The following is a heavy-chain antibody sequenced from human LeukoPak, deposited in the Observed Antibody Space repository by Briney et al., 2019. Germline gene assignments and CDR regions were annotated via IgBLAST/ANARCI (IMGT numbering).Heavy chain of an antibody. D-gene: IGHD3-10*01. CDR1: GFTFSSYG. CDR2: ISYDGSNK. V-gene: IGHV3-30*18. J-gene: IGHJ4*02. CDR3: AKALYGSGIDY. Sequence: GGSLRLSCAASGFTFSSYGMHWVRQAPGKGLEWVAVISYDGSNKYYEDSVKGRFTISRDNSKNTLYLQMNSLRAEDTAVYYCAKALYGSGIDYWGQGTLVTVSS.